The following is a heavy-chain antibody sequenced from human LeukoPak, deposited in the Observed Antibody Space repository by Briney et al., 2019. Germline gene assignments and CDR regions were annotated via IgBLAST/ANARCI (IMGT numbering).Heavy chain of an antibody. CDR3: AKASWFGELLSNFDY. CDR1: GFTFDDYA. J-gene: IGHJ4*02. D-gene: IGHD3-10*01. CDR2: ISWNSGSI. Sequence: PGRSLRLSCAASGFTFDDYAMHWVRQAPGKGLEWVSGISWNSGSIGYADSVKGRFTISRDNAKSSLYLQMNSLRAEDTALYYCAKASWFGELLSNFDYWGQGTLVTVSS. V-gene: IGHV3-9*01.